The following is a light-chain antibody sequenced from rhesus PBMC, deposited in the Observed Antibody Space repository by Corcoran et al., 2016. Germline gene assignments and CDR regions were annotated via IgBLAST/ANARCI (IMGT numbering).Light chain of an antibody. V-gene: IGKV3-24*04. J-gene: IGKJ2*01. CDR1: PSVSSY. CDR3: LQSSSWYS. Sequence: EIVMTQSPATWALSPGERATLSCRASPSVSSYLARYQQKPGQAPRRLIYGAASRATGIPDRVSGSGSGTEFPLTISSLEPEDVGVYFCLQSSSWYSFGQGTKVEIK. CDR2: GAA.